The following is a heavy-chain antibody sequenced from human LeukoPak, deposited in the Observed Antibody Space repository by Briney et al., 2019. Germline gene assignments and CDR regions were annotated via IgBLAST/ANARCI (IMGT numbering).Heavy chain of an antibody. CDR1: GYSFTSYW. CDR3: ARLGYYYGSGSYPTFNWFDP. Sequence: GESLKISCKGSGYSFTSYWIGWVRQMPGKGLEWMGIIYPGDSDTRYSPSFQGQVTISAGKSISTAYLQWSSLKASDTAMYYCARLGYYYGSGSYPTFNWFDPWGQGTLVTVSS. CDR2: IYPGDSDT. D-gene: IGHD3-10*01. J-gene: IGHJ5*02. V-gene: IGHV5-51*01.